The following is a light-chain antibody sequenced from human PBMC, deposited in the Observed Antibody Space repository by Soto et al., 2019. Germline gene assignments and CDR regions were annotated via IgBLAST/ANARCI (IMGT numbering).Light chain of an antibody. CDR2: DAS. Sequence: DIQMTQSPSSLSASVGDRVTIACQSSHDVSWNLNWVQQEPGGAPKLLIYDASNLERGVPSRFSGSGSGTDFTLTISSLQPEDVATYYCQQYSSMLSFGGGTEVDLK. V-gene: IGKV1-33*01. J-gene: IGKJ4*01. CDR1: HDVSWN. CDR3: QQYSSMLS.